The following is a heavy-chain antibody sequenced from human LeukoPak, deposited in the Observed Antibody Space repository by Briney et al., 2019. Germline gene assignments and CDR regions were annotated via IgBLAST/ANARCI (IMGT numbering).Heavy chain of an antibody. D-gene: IGHD1-1*01. Sequence: GGSLRLSCAASGFTFSSYSMNWVRQAPGKGLEWVSSISSSSSYIYYADSVKGRFTISRDNAKNSLYLQMNSLRAEDTAVYYCARDGYNWNDEWAFDIWGQGTMVTVSS. V-gene: IGHV3-21*01. CDR2: ISSSSSYI. CDR1: GFTFSSYS. J-gene: IGHJ3*02. CDR3: ARDGYNWNDEWAFDI.